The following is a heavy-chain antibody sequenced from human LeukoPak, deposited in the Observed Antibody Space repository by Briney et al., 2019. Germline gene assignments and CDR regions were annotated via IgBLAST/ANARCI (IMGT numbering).Heavy chain of an antibody. Sequence: PSETLSLTCTVSGGSISSGDYYWSWIRQPPGKGLEWIGYIYYSGSTYYNPSLKSRVTISVDTSKNQFSLKLSSVTAADTAVYYCARGSDYSYDFWSAPSEGFDYWGQGTLVTVSS. CDR3: ARGSDYSYDFWSAPSEGFDY. D-gene: IGHD3-3*01. V-gene: IGHV4-30-4*01. J-gene: IGHJ4*02. CDR2: IYYSGST. CDR1: GGSISSGDYY.